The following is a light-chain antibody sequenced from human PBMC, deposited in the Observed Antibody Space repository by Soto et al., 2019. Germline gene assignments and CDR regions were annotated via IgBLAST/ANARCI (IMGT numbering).Light chain of an antibody. CDR2: AAS. V-gene: IGKV3-20*01. CDR1: RSFASSY. CDR3: QHYDSSPPYT. Sequence: EIVLTQSPVTLSLPPGERATLSCRASRSFASSYLGWYQQKPGQAPRLLIYAASTRATGIPDRFSGSGSATDFTLTISRLEPEDSAVYYCQHYDSSPPYTFGQGTK. J-gene: IGKJ2*01.